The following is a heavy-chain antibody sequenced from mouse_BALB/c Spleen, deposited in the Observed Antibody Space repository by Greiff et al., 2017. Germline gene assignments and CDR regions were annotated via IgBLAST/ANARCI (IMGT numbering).Heavy chain of an antibody. D-gene: IGHD3-2*02. Sequence: QVQLQQSGAELVRPGTSVKVSCKASGYAFTNYLIEWVKQRPGQGLEWIGVINPGSGGTNYNEKFKGKATLTADKSSSTAYMQLSSLTSDDSAVYFCARPGYGAMDYWGQGTSVTVSS. V-gene: IGHV1-54*01. CDR2: INPGSGGT. CDR3: ARPGYGAMDY. J-gene: IGHJ4*01. CDR1: GYAFTNYL.